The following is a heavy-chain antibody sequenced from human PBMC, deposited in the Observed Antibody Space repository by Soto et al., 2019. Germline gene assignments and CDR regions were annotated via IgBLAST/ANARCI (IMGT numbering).Heavy chain of an antibody. J-gene: IGHJ4*02. CDR2: ITSNGDNT. Sequence: AGSPKLSCSSSGFTFSNFAMHWVRQAPGKGLEYVSGITSNGDNTYHADSVQGRFTISRDNSKSTLYLQMTSLRVEDTAVYYCVKGNQLLRYYFEYWGRGALVTVSS. D-gene: IGHD2-2*01. CDR3: VKGNQLLRYYFEY. V-gene: IGHV3-64D*06. CDR1: GFTFSNFA.